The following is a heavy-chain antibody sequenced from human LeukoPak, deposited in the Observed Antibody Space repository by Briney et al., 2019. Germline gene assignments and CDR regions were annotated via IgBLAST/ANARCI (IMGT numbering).Heavy chain of an antibody. CDR3: ALQFIAVAGKFDH. D-gene: IGHD6-19*01. J-gene: IGHJ4*02. CDR1: GFTFSTYA. Sequence: GSLRLSCAASGFTFSTYAMSWVRQAPEKGLEWVSTISGSGGSTYYADSVKGRFTISRDNSKNTLYLQMNSLRAEDTAVYYCALQFIAVAGKFDHWAQGTLLTVSS. CDR2: ISGSGGST. V-gene: IGHV3-23*01.